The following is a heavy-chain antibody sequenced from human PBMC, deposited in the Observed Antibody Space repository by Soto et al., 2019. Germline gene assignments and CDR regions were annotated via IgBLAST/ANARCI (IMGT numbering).Heavy chain of an antibody. CDR2: IYWDEDK. V-gene: IGHV2-5*02. D-gene: IGHD3-22*01. Sequence: QITLKESGPTLVKPTQNLTLTCTLSGFSLITNGVGVGWIRQPPGKALEWLALIYWDEDKRYSTSLKRRLTITRETSKNQVVLTMTNMDPVDTATYYCAHKPKDDDSSGFGYWGQGTLVTVSS. CDR1: GFSLITNGVG. CDR3: AHKPKDDDSSGFGY. J-gene: IGHJ4*02.